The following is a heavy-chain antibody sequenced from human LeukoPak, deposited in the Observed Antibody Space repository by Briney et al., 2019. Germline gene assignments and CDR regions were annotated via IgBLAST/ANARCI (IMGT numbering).Heavy chain of an antibody. CDR1: GSSIRGYY. CDR3: ARDGGWGSSCFDY. CDR2: IYYSGST. V-gene: IGHV4-59*01. J-gene: IGHJ4*02. D-gene: IGHD6-13*01. Sequence: SETLSLTCTVSGSSIRGYYWSWIRQPPGKGLEWIGYIYYSGSTNYNPSLKSRVTISVDTSKNQFSLKLSSVTAADTAVYYCARDGGWGSSCFDYWGQGTLVTVSS.